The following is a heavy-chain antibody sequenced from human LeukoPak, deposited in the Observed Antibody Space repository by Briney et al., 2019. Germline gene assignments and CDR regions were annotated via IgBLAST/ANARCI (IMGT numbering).Heavy chain of an antibody. D-gene: IGHD3-9*01. CDR2: IYTSGST. CDR1: GGSFSGYY. CDR3: ARGAIIRPYYFDY. J-gene: IGHJ4*02. Sequence: SETLSLTCAVYGGSFSGYYWSWIRQPAGKGLEWIGRIYTSGSTNYNPSLKSRVTMSVDTSKNQFSLKLSSVTAADTAVYYCARGAIIRPYYFDYWGQGTLVTVSS. V-gene: IGHV4-59*10.